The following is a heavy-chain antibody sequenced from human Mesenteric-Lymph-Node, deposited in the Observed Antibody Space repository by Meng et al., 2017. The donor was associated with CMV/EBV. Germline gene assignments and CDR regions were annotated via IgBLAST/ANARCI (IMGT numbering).Heavy chain of an antibody. D-gene: IGHD3-10*01. CDR3: ARGTRYYYGSGSTFDP. CDR1: GGSFSGYY. CDR2: INHSVST. V-gene: IGHV4-34*01. Sequence: SETLSLTCAVYGGSFSGYYWSWIRQPPGKGLEWIGEINHSVSTNYNPSLKSRVTISVDTSKNQFSLKLSSVTAADTAVYYCARGTRYYYGSGSTFDPWGQGTLVTVSS. J-gene: IGHJ5*02.